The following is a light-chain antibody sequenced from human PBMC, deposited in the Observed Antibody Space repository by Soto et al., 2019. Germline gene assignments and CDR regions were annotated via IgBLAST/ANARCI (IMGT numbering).Light chain of an antibody. CDR3: HQFGYSPRT. CDR1: QTVNSDY. Sequence: VVTLSPGTLSLSQGETATLSCRASQTVNSDYLAWFQQRPGQAPRLLIFATSRRATDIPDRFSGSGSGTDFTLAIRRLEPEDFAVYYCHQFGYSPRTFGQGSKLDVK. CDR2: ATS. J-gene: IGKJ2*02. V-gene: IGKV3-20*01.